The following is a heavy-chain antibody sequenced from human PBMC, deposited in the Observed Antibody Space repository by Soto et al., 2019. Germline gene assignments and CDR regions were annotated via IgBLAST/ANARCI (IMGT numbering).Heavy chain of an antibody. CDR2: ISYDGSNK. Sequence: QVQLVESGGGVVQPGRSLRLSCAASGFTFSSYAMHWVRQAPGKGLEWVAVISYDGSNKYYADSVKGRFTISRDNSKNQLYLQMNSLRAEDTAVYYCARNHPLTARPLYYYYYGMDVWGQGTTVTVSS. D-gene: IGHD6-6*01. V-gene: IGHV3-30-3*01. J-gene: IGHJ6*02. CDR1: GFTFSSYA. CDR3: ARNHPLTARPLYYYYYGMDV.